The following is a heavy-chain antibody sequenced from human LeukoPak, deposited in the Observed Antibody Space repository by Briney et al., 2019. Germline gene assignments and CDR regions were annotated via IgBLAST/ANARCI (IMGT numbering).Heavy chain of an antibody. Sequence: GGSLRLSCAASGFTVSSNYMSWVRQAPGKGLEWVSVTYSGGSTYYADSVKGRFTISRDNSKNTLYLQMNSLRAEDTAVYYCAREEIAAAGTADYWGQGTLVIVSS. J-gene: IGHJ4*02. CDR3: AREEIAAAGTADY. CDR1: GFTVSSNY. D-gene: IGHD6-13*01. CDR2: TYSGGST. V-gene: IGHV3-66*01.